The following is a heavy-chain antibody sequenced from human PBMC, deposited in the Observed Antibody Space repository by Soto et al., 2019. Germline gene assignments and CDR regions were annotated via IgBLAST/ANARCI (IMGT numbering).Heavy chain of an antibody. J-gene: IGHJ4*02. Sequence: QVQLQESGPGLVKPSQTLSLTCTVSVGSISSGGSYWSGFPQHPGKALEWIGYIYYSGSTYYNPSLKSRVTISVDTSKNQFSLKLSSVTAADTAVYYCARRYNWNYFDYWGQGTLVTVSS. CDR1: VGSISSGGSY. CDR3: ARRYNWNYFDY. V-gene: IGHV4-31*03. D-gene: IGHD1-20*01. CDR2: IYYSGST.